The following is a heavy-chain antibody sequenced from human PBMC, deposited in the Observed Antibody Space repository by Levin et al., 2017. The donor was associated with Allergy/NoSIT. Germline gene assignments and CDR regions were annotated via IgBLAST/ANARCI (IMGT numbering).Heavy chain of an antibody. Sequence: SETLSLTCTVSGGSISSGGYYWSWIRQHPGKGLEWIGYIYYSGSTYYNPSLKSRVTISVDTSKNQFSLKLSSVTAADTAVYYCARDVTDVEGSYMDVWGKGTTVTVSS. D-gene: IGHD3-10*01. CDR1: GGSISSGGYY. CDR2: IYYSGST. J-gene: IGHJ6*03. V-gene: IGHV4-31*03. CDR3: ARDVTDVEGSYMDV.